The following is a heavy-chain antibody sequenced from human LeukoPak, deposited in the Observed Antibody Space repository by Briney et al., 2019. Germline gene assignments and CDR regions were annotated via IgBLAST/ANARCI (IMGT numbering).Heavy chain of an antibody. D-gene: IGHD2-2*01. Sequence: PGGSLRLSCAASRFTFSSYGMHWVRQAPGKGLEWVAVISYDGSNKYYADSVKGRFTISRDNSKNTLYLQMNSLRAEDTAVYYCATLQGPWAPEDYFDYWGQGTLVTVSS. CDR1: RFTFSSYG. CDR2: ISYDGSNK. V-gene: IGHV3-30*03. J-gene: IGHJ4*02. CDR3: ATLQGPWAPEDYFDY.